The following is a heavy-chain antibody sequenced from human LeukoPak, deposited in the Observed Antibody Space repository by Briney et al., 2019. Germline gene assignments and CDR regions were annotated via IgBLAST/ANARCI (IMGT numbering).Heavy chain of an antibody. CDR2: IIPIFGTA. J-gene: IGHJ6*03. Sequence: ASVTVSCKASGGTFSSYAISWVRQAPGQGLEWMGGIIPIFGTANYAQKFQGRVTITADKSTSTAYMELSSLRSEDTAVYYCARTTKTSTNYYYYMDVWGKGTTVTVSS. D-gene: IGHD1-14*01. CDR3: ARTTKTSTNYYYYMDV. CDR1: GGTFSSYA. V-gene: IGHV1-69*06.